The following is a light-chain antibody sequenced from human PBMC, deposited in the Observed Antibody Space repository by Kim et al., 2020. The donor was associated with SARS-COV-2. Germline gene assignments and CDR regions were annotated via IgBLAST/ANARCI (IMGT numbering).Light chain of an antibody. Sequence: SYELTQPPSVSVSPGQTASITCSGDKLGDKYACWYQQKPGQSPVLVIYQDSKRPSGIPERFSGSNSGNTATLTISGTQAMDEADYYCQAWDSDVVFG. J-gene: IGLJ2*01. CDR1: KLGDKY. CDR3: QAWDSDVV. V-gene: IGLV3-1*01. CDR2: QDS.